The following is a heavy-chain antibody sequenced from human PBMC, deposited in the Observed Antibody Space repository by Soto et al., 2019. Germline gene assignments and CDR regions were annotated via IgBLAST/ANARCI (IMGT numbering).Heavy chain of an antibody. V-gene: IGHV3-7*01. D-gene: IGHD3-3*01. CDR3: ARDLGFLERDP. CDR2: IKQDGSDK. CDR1: GFTFSSFW. J-gene: IGHJ5*02. Sequence: GGSLRLSCAASGFTFSSFWMSWVRQAPGKGLEWVANIKQDGSDKYYVDSVKGRFTISRDNAKHSLYLQMNSLRAEDTAVYYCARDLGFLERDPWGQGTLVTVSS.